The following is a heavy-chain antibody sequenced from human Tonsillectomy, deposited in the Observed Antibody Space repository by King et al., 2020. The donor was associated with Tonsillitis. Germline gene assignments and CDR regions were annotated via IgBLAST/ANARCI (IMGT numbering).Heavy chain of an antibody. CDR1: GFTFSSYA. Sequence: VQLVESGGGLVQPGGSLRLSCAASGFTFSSYAMSWVRQAPGKGLEWVSAISGSGGSKYYAASVKGRFTISRDNSKNTPYLQMNSLTAEDTAVYYCAKRLRGAVAGTLYSGQGTLFTVSS. CDR3: AKRLRGAVAGTLY. J-gene: IGHJ4*02. V-gene: IGHV3-23*04. CDR2: ISGSGGSK. D-gene: IGHD6-19*01.